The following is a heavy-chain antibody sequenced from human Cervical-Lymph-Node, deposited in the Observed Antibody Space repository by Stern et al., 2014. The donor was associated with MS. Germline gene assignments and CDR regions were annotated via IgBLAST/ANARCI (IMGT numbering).Heavy chain of an antibody. V-gene: IGHV3-7*01. D-gene: IGHD2/OR15-2a*01. CDR2: IRQDGYDK. CDR1: GFSFGTSW. CDR3: ARDRRAFLDY. J-gene: IGHJ4*02. Sequence: EVQLESGGGLVQPGGSLRLSCVASGFSFGTSWMSWVRQPPGRGLEWVANIRQDGYDKFYVDSVKGRFTISRDNARNSLYLQMNSLTVADTAVYYCARDRRAFLDYWGQGTHVAVSS.